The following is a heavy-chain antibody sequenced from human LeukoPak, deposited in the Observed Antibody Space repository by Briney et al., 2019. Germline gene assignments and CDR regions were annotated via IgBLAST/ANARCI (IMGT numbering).Heavy chain of an antibody. CDR3: ARDPFGGWYLYGMDV. Sequence: ASVKVSCKASGYTFTGYYMHWVRQAPGQGLEWMGWINPNSGGTNYAQKFQGRVTMTRDTSISTAYMELRRMRSDDTAVYYCARDPFGGWYLYGMDVWGQGTTVTVSS. D-gene: IGHD6-19*01. CDR2: INPNSGGT. J-gene: IGHJ6*02. V-gene: IGHV1-2*02. CDR1: GYTFTGYY.